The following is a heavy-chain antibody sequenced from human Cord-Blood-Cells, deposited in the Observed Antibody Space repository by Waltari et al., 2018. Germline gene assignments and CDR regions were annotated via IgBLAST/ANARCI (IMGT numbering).Heavy chain of an antibody. CDR2: IYYSGST. CDR3: ARDYGDYFDY. V-gene: IGHV4-59*01. CDR1: GGSISSSY. D-gene: IGHD4-17*01. Sequence: QVQLQASGPGLAKPSETLSLTCTVPGGSISSSYWSWIRQPPGKGLEWIGYIYYSGSTNYNPSLKSRVTISVDTSKNQFSLKLSSVTAADTAVYYCARDYGDYFDYWGQGTLVTVSS. J-gene: IGHJ4*02.